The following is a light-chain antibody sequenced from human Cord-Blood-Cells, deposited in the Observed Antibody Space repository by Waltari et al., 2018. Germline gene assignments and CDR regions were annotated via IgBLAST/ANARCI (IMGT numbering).Light chain of an antibody. CDR2: AAS. V-gene: IGKV1D-8*01. CDR3: QQYYSFLWT. CDR1: QGISSY. Sequence: VIWMTQSPSLLSASTGDRVTISCRTSQGISSYLAWYQQKPGKAPELLIYAASSLQSGVPSRFSGSGSGTDFTLTISCLQSEDFATYYCQQYYSFLWTFGQGTKVEIK. J-gene: IGKJ1*01.